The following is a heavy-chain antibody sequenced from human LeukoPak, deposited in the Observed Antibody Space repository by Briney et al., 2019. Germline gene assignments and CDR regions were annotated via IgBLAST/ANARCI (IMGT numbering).Heavy chain of an antibody. D-gene: IGHD3-10*01. Sequence: PGGSLRLSCAASAFTFEDYTMHWVRQAPGKGLEWVSHTSGKGDNTYYADSVKGRFTISRDNNRNSLYLQMNSLRTEDTALYYCAKGLRSGTHYNTFDRWGQGTLVTVSS. CDR1: AFTFEDYT. CDR3: AKGLRSGTHYNTFDR. CDR2: TSGKGDNT. V-gene: IGHV3-43*02. J-gene: IGHJ4*02.